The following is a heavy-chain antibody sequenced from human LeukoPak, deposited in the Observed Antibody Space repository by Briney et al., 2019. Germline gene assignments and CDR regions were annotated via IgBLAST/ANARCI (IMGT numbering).Heavy chain of an antibody. D-gene: IGHD3-16*01. CDR1: GFTFTSYW. Sequence: GGSLRLSCAASGFTFTSYWMHWVRQAPGKGLVWVSRVNSDESRTSYVDSVKGRFTISRDNAKNTLYLQMNSLRVEDTAVYYCARDGGLGNNWFDPWGQGALVTVSS. CDR2: VNSDESRT. J-gene: IGHJ5*01. CDR3: ARDGGLGNNWFDP. V-gene: IGHV3-74*01.